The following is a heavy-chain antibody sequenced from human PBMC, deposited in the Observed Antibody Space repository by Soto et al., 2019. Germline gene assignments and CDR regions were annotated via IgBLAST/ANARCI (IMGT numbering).Heavy chain of an antibody. D-gene: IGHD6-13*01. CDR2: IIPIFGTA. CDR1: GGTFSSYA. Sequence: GASVKVSCKASGGTFSSYAISWVRQAPGQGLEWMGGIIPIFGTANYAQKFQGRVTINADESTSTAYMELSSLRSEDTAVYYCAREWEQQLDKYYYYGMDVWGQGTTVTVSS. J-gene: IGHJ6*02. CDR3: AREWEQQLDKYYYYGMDV. V-gene: IGHV1-69*13.